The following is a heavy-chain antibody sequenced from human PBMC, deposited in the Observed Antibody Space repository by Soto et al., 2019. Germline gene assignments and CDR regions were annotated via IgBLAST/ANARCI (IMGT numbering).Heavy chain of an antibody. Sequence: EVQLVESGGGLVQPGGSLRLSCAASGFTFSSYWMSWVRQAPGKGLEWVANIKQDGSEKYYVDSVKGRFTISRDNAKNSLYLQMNSLRAEDTAVYYCARYALYYYYGMDVWGQGTTVTVSS. J-gene: IGHJ6*02. CDR1: GFTFSSYW. CDR2: IKQDGSEK. V-gene: IGHV3-7*01. CDR3: ARYALYYYYGMDV.